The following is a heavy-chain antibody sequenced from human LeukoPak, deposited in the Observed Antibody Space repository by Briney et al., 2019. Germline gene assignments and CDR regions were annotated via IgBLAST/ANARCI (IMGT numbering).Heavy chain of an antibody. Sequence: GGSLRLSFAASGFTFSRYTMNWVRQAPGKGLEWGASISTSSIYIYYADSGKRGFTISRENAKNSLYLKMNSMRAEDTAVYYCARDREEMATIAGGFDPWGQGTLVTVSS. J-gene: IGHJ5*02. V-gene: IGHV3-21*01. CDR1: GFTFSRYT. D-gene: IGHD5-24*01. CDR2: ISTSSIYI. CDR3: ARDREEMATIAGGFDP.